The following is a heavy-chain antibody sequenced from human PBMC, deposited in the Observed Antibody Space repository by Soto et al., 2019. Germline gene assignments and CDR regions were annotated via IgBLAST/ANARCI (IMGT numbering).Heavy chain of an antibody. Sequence: PWGSLTLACASSGLTFKNALITVVFQAPGKGLEWVGRIKSETDGVTTDYAAPVKGRFTISREDSQNTMYLQMNTLKTEDTGVYYFTQGQDLFMVRHYFLEFWVKRYLV. CDR3: TQGQDLFMVRHYFLEF. CDR1: GLTFKNAL. J-gene: IGHJ4*02. CDR2: IKSETDGVTT. V-gene: IGHV3-15*07. D-gene: IGHD3-10*01.